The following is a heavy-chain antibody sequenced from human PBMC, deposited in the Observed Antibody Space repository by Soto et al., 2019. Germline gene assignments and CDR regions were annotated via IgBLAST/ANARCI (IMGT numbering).Heavy chain of an antibody. D-gene: IGHD1-26*01. J-gene: IGHJ5*02. V-gene: IGHV3-11*01. CDR3: ARDSQWGDWLDP. Sequence: LRLSCAASGFTFSDYYMSWIRQAPGKGLEWVSYISSSGSTIYYADSVKGRFTISRDNAKNSLYLQMNSLRAEDTAVYYCARDSQWGDWLDPWGQGTLVTVYS. CDR1: GFTFSDYY. CDR2: ISSSGSTI.